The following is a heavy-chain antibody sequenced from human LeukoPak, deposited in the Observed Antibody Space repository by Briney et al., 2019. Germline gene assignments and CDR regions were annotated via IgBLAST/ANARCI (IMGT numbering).Heavy chain of an antibody. CDR3: ARDIGYSYGYPFDY. J-gene: IGHJ4*02. Sequence: GGSLRLSCAASGFTFSSYWMSWVRQAPGKGLEWVANIKQDGSEKYYVDSVKGRFTISRDNAKNSLYLQMNSLRAEDTAVYYCARDIGYSYGYPFDYWGQGTLVTVSS. D-gene: IGHD5-18*01. CDR2: IKQDGSEK. V-gene: IGHV3-7*01. CDR1: GFTFSSYW.